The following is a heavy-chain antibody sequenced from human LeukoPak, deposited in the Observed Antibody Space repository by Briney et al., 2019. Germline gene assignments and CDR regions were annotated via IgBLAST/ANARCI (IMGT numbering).Heavy chain of an antibody. V-gene: IGHV3-23*01. J-gene: IGHJ3*02. CDR1: GFTFSSYA. CDR3: AREWVVGATSGGYDAFDI. D-gene: IGHD1-26*01. Sequence: PGGSLRLSCAASGFTFSSYAMSWVRQAPGMGLEWVSSISASGGTTYYADSVKGRFTISRDNAKNSLYLQMNSLRAEDTAVYYCAREWVVGATSGGYDAFDIWGQGTMVTVSS. CDR2: ISASGGTT.